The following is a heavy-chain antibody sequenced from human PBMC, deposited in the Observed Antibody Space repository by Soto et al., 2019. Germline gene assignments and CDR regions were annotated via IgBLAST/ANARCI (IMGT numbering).Heavy chain of an antibody. D-gene: IGHD1-26*01. CDR3: ARVVGAARGGYYFDY. Sequence: ASVKVSCKASGYTFTSYGISWVRQAPGQGLEWMGWISAYNGNTNYAQKLQGRVTMTTDTSTSTAYMELRSLRSDDTAVYYCARVVGAARGGYYFDYWGQGTLVTVSS. V-gene: IGHV1-18*01. J-gene: IGHJ4*02. CDR1: GYTFTSYG. CDR2: ISAYNGNT.